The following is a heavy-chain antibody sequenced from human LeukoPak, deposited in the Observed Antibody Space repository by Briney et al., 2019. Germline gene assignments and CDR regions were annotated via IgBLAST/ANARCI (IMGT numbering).Heavy chain of an antibody. D-gene: IGHD4-17*01. V-gene: IGHV3-66*02. Sequence: PGGSLRLSCAASGYTVSSNYMSWVRQAPGKGLEWVSVIYSGGSTYYADSVKGRFTISRDNSKNTLYLQMNSLRAEDTAVYYCARAGYYGDHDYWGQGTLVTVSS. CDR3: ARAGYYGDHDY. CDR1: GYTVSSNY. J-gene: IGHJ4*02. CDR2: IYSGGST.